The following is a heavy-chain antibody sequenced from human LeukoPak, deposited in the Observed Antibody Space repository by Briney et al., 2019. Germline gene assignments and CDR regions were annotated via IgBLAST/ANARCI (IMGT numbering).Heavy chain of an antibody. V-gene: IGHV3-48*03. J-gene: IGHJ3*02. CDR2: ISSSGSTI. D-gene: IGHD1-26*01. CDR1: GFTFSSYE. Sequence: GGSLRLSCAASGFTFSSYEMNWVRQAPGKGLEWVSYISSSGSTIYYADSVKGRFTISRDNAKNSLYLQMNSLRAEDTAVYYCARSGRGGAFDIWGQGTMVTVSS. CDR3: ARSGRGGAFDI.